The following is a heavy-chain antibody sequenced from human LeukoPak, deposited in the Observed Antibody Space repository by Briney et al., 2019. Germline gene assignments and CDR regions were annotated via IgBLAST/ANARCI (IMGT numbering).Heavy chain of an antibody. CDR1: GFTFSSYS. D-gene: IGHD1-1*01. V-gene: IGHV3-48*01. CDR2: ISGSRSNI. J-gene: IGHJ3*02. CDR3: ARVLLERPGIDSFDI. Sequence: GGSLRLSCAASGFTFSSYSMEWVRQAPGQGLEWVSHISGSRSNIYYADSMKGRFTISRDNAKNSLYLQMNSLRAEDTAVYYCARVLLERPGIDSFDIWGQGTTVTVSS.